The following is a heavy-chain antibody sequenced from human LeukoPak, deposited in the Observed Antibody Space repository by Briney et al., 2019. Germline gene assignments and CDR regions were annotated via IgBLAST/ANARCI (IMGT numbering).Heavy chain of an antibody. CDR2: INHSGST. J-gene: IGHJ6*03. CDR3: ASLYGSGNDYYYMDV. Sequence: GSLRLSCAASGFTFSSYAMSWVRQPPGKGLEWIGEINHSGSTNYNPSLKSRVTISVDTSKNQFSLKLSSVTAADTAVYYCASLYGSGNDYYYMDVWGKGTTVTVSS. D-gene: IGHD3-10*01. V-gene: IGHV4-34*01. CDR1: GFTFSSYA.